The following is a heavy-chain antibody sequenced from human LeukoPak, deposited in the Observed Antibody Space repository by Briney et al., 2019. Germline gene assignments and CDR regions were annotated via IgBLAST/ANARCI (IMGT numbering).Heavy chain of an antibody. J-gene: IGHJ3*02. V-gene: IGHV3-21*01. CDR2: ISSSSSYI. D-gene: IGHD6-6*01. CDR1: GFTFSSYA. Sequence: GGSLRLSCAASGFTFSSYAMSWVRQAPGKGLEWVSSISSSSSYIYYADSVKGRFTISRDNAKNSLYLQMNSLRAEDTAVYYCARGGSSSSGAFDIWGQGTMVTVSS. CDR3: ARGGSSSSGAFDI.